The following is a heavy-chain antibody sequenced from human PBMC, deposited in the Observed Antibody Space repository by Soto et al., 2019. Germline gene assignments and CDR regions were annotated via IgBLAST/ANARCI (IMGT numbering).Heavy chain of an antibody. Sequence: PSETLSLTCTVSGGSISSYYWSWIRQPPGKGLEWIGYIYYSGSTNYNPSLKSRVTISVDTSKNQFSLKLSSVTAADTAVYYCARASGYSYGVDAFDIWGQGTMVSVSS. CDR3: ARASGYSYGVDAFDI. CDR2: IYYSGST. CDR1: GGSISSYY. V-gene: IGHV4-59*01. J-gene: IGHJ3*02. D-gene: IGHD5-18*01.